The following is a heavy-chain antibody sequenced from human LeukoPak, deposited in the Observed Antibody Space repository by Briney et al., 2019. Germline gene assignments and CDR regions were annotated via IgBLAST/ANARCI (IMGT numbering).Heavy chain of an antibody. CDR2: ISYDGSSK. V-gene: IGHV3-30*04. D-gene: IGHD5-18*01. Sequence: GGSLRLSCAASGFTFSTYALHWVRQAPGKGLEWVAVISYDGSSKYYADSVKGRYTISRDNSKNTMYLQMNSLRAEDTAVYYCARARSSYGYGDAFDIWGQGTMVTVSS. J-gene: IGHJ3*02. CDR3: ARARSSYGYGDAFDI. CDR1: GFTFSTYA.